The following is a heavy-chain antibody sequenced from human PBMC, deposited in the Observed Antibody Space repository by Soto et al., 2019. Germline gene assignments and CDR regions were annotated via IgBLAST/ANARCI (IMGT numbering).Heavy chain of an antibody. CDR3: GIAVAGGDVYYYGMDV. CDR1: GGTFSSYA. J-gene: IGHJ6*02. V-gene: IGHV1-69*12. Sequence: QVQLVQSGAEVKKPGSSVKVSCKASGGTFSSYAISWVRQAPGQGLEWMGGIIPIFGTANYAQKFQGRVTITADESTSTAYRELSSLRSEDTAVYYCGIAVAGGDVYYYGMDVWGQGTTVTVSS. CDR2: IIPIFGTA. D-gene: IGHD6-19*01.